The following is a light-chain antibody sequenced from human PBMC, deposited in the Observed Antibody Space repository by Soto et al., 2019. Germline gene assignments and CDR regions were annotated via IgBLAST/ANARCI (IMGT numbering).Light chain of an antibody. V-gene: IGLV2-14*01. CDR3: SSYTSRSTLV. CDR1: SSDVGGYDY. J-gene: IGLJ3*02. Sequence: QSALTQPASVSGSPGQSITISCTGTSSDVGGYDYVSWYQQFPGKAPKPIIYEVSNRPSGVSARFSGSKSGNTASLTISGLQAEDEADYYCSSYTSRSTLVFGGGPSSPS. CDR2: EVS.